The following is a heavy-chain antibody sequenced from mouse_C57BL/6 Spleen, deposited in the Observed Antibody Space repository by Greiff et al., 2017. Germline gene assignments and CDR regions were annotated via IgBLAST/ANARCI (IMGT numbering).Heavy chain of an antibody. CDR1: GYAFTNYL. D-gene: IGHD2-2*01. Sequence: VQLQQSGAELVRPGTSVKVSCKASGYAFTNYLIEWVKQRPGQGLEWIGVINPGSGGTNYNEKFKGKATLTADKSSSTAYMQLSSLTSEDSAVYFCARSDYGYDGVAYWGQGTLVTVSA. CDR3: ARSDYGYDGVAY. J-gene: IGHJ3*01. V-gene: IGHV1-54*01. CDR2: INPGSGGT.